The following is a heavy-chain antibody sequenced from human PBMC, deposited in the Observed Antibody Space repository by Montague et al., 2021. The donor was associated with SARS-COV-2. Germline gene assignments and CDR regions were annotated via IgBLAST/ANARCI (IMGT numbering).Heavy chain of an antibody. CDR2: INYSGST. CDR1: GGSFSGSSYY. CDR3: ARHRTYYVEVLVTHGYTPDS. D-gene: IGHD3-16*01. V-gene: IGHV4-39*01. Sequence: SETLFLTCSVYGGSFSGSSYYWGWMRQPPGKEPEWIGSINYSGSTNYNPYIKSRVTMYVDTSKKQFSLRLISVTAADTAVYYCARHRTYYVEVLVTHGYTPDSWGQGTLVTVSS. J-gene: IGHJ5*01.